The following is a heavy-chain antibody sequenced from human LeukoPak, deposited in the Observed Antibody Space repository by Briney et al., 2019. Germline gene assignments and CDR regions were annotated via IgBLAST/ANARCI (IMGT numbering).Heavy chain of an antibody. V-gene: IGHV3-7*03. D-gene: IGHD6-13*01. Sequence: GGSLRLSCAASGFTFSQYWMSWVRQAPGKGLEWVANIKHDGSEKQDGSEKNYVDSVKGRFTISRDNAKNSLYLQMNSLRAEDTAVYYCAKTARGGSWYENWFDPWGQGTLVTVSS. CDR2: IKHDGSEKQDGSEK. J-gene: IGHJ5*02. CDR1: GFTFSQYW. CDR3: AKTARGGSWYENWFDP.